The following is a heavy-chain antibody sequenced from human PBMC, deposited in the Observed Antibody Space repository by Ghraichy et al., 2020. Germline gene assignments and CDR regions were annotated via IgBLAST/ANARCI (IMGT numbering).Heavy chain of an antibody. CDR2: ISWDGGST. V-gene: IGHV3-43*01. D-gene: IGHD5-18*01. Sequence: GESLNISCAASGFTFDDYTMHWVRQAPGKGLEWVSLISWDGGSTYYADSVKGRFTISRDNSKNSLYLQMNSLRTEDTALYYCAKDGGYSYGYGTLDYWGHGTLVTVSS. CDR3: AKDGGYSYGYGTLDY. J-gene: IGHJ4*01. CDR1: GFTFDDYT.